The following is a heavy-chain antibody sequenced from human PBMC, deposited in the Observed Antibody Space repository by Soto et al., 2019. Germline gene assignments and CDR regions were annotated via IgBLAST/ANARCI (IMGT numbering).Heavy chain of an antibody. CDR1: GFTISSYA. CDR2: ISGSGGST. Sequence: PGGSLRLSCAASGFTISSYAMSWVRQAPGKGLEWVSAISGSGGSTYYADSVKGRFTISRDNSKNTLYLQMNSLRAEDTAVYYCAKDIAKAPKRYSGSYGTYFQHWGQGTLVTVSS. J-gene: IGHJ1*01. D-gene: IGHD1-26*01. V-gene: IGHV3-23*01. CDR3: AKDIAKAPKRYSGSYGTYFQH.